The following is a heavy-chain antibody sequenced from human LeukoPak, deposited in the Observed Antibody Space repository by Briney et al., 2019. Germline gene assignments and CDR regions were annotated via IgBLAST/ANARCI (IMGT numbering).Heavy chain of an antibody. CDR2: FYTSGNT. J-gene: IGHJ3*01. CDR1: GDSISSYY. CDR3: ARISSSNWYNERGAFDV. V-gene: IGHV4-4*07. D-gene: IGHD6-13*01. Sequence: SETLSLTCTVSGDSISSYYWSWIRQPAGKGLEWIGRFYTSGNTNYNPSLTSRVSMSVDTSQNQFSLKLTSVTAADTAVYYCARISSSNWYNERGAFDVWGQGTMVTVSS.